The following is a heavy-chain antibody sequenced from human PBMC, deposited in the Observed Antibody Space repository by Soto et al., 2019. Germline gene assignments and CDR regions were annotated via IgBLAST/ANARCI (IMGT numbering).Heavy chain of an antibody. CDR1: GFTFSSYA. Sequence: QVQLVESGRGVVQPGRSLRLSCAASGFTFSSYAMHWVRQAPGKGLEWVAVISYDGSDKYYTDSVKGRFTISRDNSKNTLYLKMNSLRVEDTEVYYCASTLIRGVITTYFDYWGQGTLVTVSS. J-gene: IGHJ4*02. CDR3: ASTLIRGVITTYFDY. CDR2: ISYDGSDK. V-gene: IGHV3-30-3*01. D-gene: IGHD3-10*01.